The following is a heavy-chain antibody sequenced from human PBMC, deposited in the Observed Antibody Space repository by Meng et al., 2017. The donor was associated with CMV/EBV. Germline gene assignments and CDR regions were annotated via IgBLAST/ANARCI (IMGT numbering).Heavy chain of an antibody. Sequence: LQGSGPGLVKSSLTRSLTCTFFGGSISSGDYYWSSLRQPPGKGLEWIGYIYYSGSTYYNPSLKSRVTISVDTSKNQFSLKLSSVTAADTAVYYCAREGDNPFDYWGQGTLVTVSS. D-gene: IGHD2-21*02. CDR1: GGSISSGDYY. CDR3: AREGDNPFDY. J-gene: IGHJ4*02. CDR2: IYYSGST. V-gene: IGHV4-30-4*08.